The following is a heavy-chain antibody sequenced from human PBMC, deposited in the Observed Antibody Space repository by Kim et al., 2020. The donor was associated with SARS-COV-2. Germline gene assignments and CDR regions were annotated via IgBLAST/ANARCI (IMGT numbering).Heavy chain of an antibody. D-gene: IGHD2-8*01. CDR3: ARDRGRGFVLMVYAIRENYYYGMDV. V-gene: IGHV1-2*06. J-gene: IGHJ6*02. CDR2: INPNSGGT. CDR1: GYTFTSYY. Sequence: ASVKVSCKASGYTFTSYYMHWVRQAPGQGLEWMGRINPNSGGTNYAQKFQGRVTMTRDTSISTAYMELSRLRSDDTAVYYCARDRGRGFVLMVYAIRENYYYGMDVWGQGTTVTVSS.